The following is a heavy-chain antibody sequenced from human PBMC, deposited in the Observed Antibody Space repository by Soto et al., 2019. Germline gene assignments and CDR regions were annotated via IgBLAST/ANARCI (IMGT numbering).Heavy chain of an antibody. CDR1: GYIFTGYD. CDR3: ACGYSYGSEVFDY. D-gene: IGHD5-18*01. J-gene: IGHJ4*02. CDR2: INAYNGST. Sequence: ASVKVSCKASGYIFTGYDMRWVRQAPGQELEWMGRINAYNGSTNYAQKLQGRVTMTTDTSTSTAYMGLRSLRSDDTAVYYCACGYSYGSEVFDYWGQGTLVTVSS. V-gene: IGHV1-18*04.